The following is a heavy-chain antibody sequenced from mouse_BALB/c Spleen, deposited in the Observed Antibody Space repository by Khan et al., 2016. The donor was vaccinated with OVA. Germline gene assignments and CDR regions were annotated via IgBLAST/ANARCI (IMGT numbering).Heavy chain of an antibody. V-gene: IGHV5-12-2*01. Sequence: EVELVESGGGLVQPGGSLKLSCAASGFTFSSNTMSWVRQTPEKRLEWVAYITNGGGSTYYPDTVKGRFTISRDNAKNTLYLQMSSLKSEDTAMYYCARVPTFITTALDYWGQGTPVTVSS. CDR2: ITNGGGST. D-gene: IGHD1-2*01. J-gene: IGHJ4*01. CDR3: ARVPTFITTALDY. CDR1: GFTFSSNT.